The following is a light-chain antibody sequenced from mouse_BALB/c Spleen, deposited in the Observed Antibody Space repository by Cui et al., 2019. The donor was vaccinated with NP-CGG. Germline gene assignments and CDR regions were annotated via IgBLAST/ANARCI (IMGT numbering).Light chain of an antibody. Sequence: QAVVTQESALPTSPGETGTLTCRSSTGAVTTSNYANWVQEKPDHLFTGLIGGTNNRVPGVPARFSGSLIGDKAALTITGAQTEDEAIYFCALWYSNHWVFGGGTKLTVL. J-gene: IGLJ1*01. V-gene: IGLV1*01. CDR1: TGAVTTSNY. CDR2: GTN. CDR3: ALWYSNHWV.